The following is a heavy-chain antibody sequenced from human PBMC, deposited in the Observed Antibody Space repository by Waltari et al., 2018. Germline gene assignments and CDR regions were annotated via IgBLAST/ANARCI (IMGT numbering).Heavy chain of an antibody. J-gene: IGHJ6*02. Sequence: QVQLQQWGAGLLKPSETLSLTCAVYGGSFSGYYWSWIRQPPGKGLEWIGELNHSGSTNDNPTLKSRGTKAVDTSKKECSLKLSSVTAADTAVYYCAIGPWRFVGRLNYYYGMDVWGQGTTVTVSS. D-gene: IGHD3-3*01. CDR3: AIGPWRFVGRLNYYYGMDV. CDR2: LNHSGST. V-gene: IGHV4-34*01. CDR1: GGSFSGYY.